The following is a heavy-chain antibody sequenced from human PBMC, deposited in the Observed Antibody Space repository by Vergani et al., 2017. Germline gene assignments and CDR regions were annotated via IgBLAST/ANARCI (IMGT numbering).Heavy chain of an antibody. J-gene: IGHJ1*01. Sequence: QVQLQESGPGLVKPSGTLSLTCAVSGGSISSSNWWSWVRQPPGKGLEWIGEIDHSGNTNYHPSLKSRFTISVDNSKNQFSLKLSSVTAADTAVYYCARALGVPEKYFQRWGQRTLVTVSS. V-gene: IGHV4-4*02. D-gene: IGHD3-10*01. CDR2: IDHSGNT. CDR3: ARALGVPEKYFQR. CDR1: GGSISSSNW.